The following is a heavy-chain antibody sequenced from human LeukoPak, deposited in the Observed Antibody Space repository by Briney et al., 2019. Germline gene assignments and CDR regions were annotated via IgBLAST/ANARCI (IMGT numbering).Heavy chain of an antibody. J-gene: IGHJ4*02. CDR1: GFSFSTAD. Sequence: GGSLRLSCAASGFSFSTADMRWVRQAPGKGLEWVAFLRSGGNDKYYAGSVKGRFTISRDNSKNTLFLQMNSLRAEDTAVYYCAKDLFGSGSYEYWGQGTLVTVSS. CDR3: AKDLFGSGSYEY. D-gene: IGHD3-10*01. CDR2: LRSGGNDK. V-gene: IGHV3-30*02.